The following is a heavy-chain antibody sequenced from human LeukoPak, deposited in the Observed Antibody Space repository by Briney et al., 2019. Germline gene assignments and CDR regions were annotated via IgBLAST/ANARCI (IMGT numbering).Heavy chain of an antibody. D-gene: IGHD6-19*01. CDR2: IYTSGST. CDR3: ARDLAPDSSGWYDAFDI. V-gene: IGHV4-4*07. J-gene: IGHJ3*02. Sequence: PSETLSLTCAVYGGSFSGYYWSWIRQPAGKGLEWIGRIYTSGSTNYNPSLKSRVTMSVDTSKNQFSLKLSSVTAADTAVYYCARDLAPDSSGWYDAFDIWGQGTMVTVSS. CDR1: GGSFSGYY.